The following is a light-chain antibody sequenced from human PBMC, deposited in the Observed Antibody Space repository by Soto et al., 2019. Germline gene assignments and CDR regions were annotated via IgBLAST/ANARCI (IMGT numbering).Light chain of an antibody. Sequence: ILLTQSTATLSLFPFARATLSSGASQSVTSSYLAWYQQKPGLATRLLIYDASTRATGVTARFSGGGSGTEFTLTTNSLQSEDFAVYWCQQYNNWTLTSGPGTRLEI. CDR2: DAS. CDR3: QQYNNWTLT. V-gene: IGKV3D-20*01. J-gene: IGKJ5*01. CDR1: QSVTSSY.